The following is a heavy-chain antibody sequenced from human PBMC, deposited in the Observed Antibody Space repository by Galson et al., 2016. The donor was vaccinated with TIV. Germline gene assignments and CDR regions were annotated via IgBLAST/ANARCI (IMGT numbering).Heavy chain of an antibody. V-gene: IGHV1-18*01. CDR2: ISVYKGVT. Sequence: SVKVSCKASGYTFTRYSISWVRQAPGQGLEWMGWISVYKGVTNSIQKVQGRVTMTIDTSTGTAYMELRSLRSDDTAVYYCARESRLGRFKAFDIWGQGTMVTVSS. J-gene: IGHJ3*02. CDR1: GYTFTRYS. CDR3: ARESRLGRFKAFDI. D-gene: IGHD7-27*01.